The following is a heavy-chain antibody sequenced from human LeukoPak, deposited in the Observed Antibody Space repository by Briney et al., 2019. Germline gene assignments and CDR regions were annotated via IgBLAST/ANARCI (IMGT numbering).Heavy chain of an antibody. D-gene: IGHD3-16*01. J-gene: IGHJ4*02. V-gene: IGHV3-7*05. CDR2: IKQDGSEK. CDR1: GFTFSSYW. Sequence: GGSLRLSCAASGFTFSSYWMSWVRQAPGKRLEWVANIKQDGSEKYYVDSVKGRFTVSRDNAENSLYLQMSSLRADDTAVYYCARGHNWAFDFWGQGTLVTVSS. CDR3: ARGHNWAFDF.